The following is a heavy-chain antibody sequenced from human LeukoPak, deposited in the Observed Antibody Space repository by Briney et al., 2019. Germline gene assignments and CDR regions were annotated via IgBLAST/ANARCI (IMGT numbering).Heavy chain of an antibody. J-gene: IGHJ3*01. CDR2: IYPGDSGP. V-gene: IGHV5-51*01. CDR3: GMSGDRVPLQDDVFDV. Sequence: RESLKISCKVSGYSFTSYCIGWVRQMPGKGLEWMGIIYPGDSGPTYSPSFQGEVTISFDKSINTAYLQWSSLQASDTATYYCGMSGDRVPLQDDVFDVWGQGTMVTVST. CDR1: GYSFTSYC. D-gene: IGHD1-26*01.